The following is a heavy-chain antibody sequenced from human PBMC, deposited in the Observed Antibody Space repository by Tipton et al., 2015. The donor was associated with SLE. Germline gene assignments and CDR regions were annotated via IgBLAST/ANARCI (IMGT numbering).Heavy chain of an antibody. CDR3: ARDSAVNFWYFDL. Sequence: TLSLTCTVSGASISTHYWSWFRQPPGKGLEWIGYISYTGNTHFNPSLKSRVTMSVATSKNQFSLRLTSVTAADTAMYYCARDSAVNFWYFDLWGRGTLVTVSS. V-gene: IGHV4-59*11. CDR2: ISYTGNT. J-gene: IGHJ2*01. CDR1: GASISTHY.